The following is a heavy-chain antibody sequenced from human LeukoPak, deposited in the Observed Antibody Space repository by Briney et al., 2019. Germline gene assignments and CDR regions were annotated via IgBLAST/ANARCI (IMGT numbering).Heavy chain of an antibody. CDR3: ARSLANRDYYYYYGMDV. D-gene: IGHD1-14*01. V-gene: IGHV3-13*01. CDR2: IGTAGDT. CDR1: GFTFSSYD. J-gene: IGHJ6*02. Sequence: GGSLRLSCAASGFTFSSYDMHWVRQATGKGLEWVSAIGTAGDTYYPGSVKGRFTISRENAKNSLYLQMNSLRAGDTAVYYCARSLANRDYYYYYGMDVWGQGTTVTVSS.